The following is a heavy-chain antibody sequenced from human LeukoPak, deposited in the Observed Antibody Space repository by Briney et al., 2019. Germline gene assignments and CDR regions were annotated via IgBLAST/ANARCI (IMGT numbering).Heavy chain of an antibody. CDR2: ISSSGSAI. V-gene: IGHV3-48*03. J-gene: IGHJ3*02. D-gene: IGHD1-26*01. CDR3: ARDQEPDAFDI. Sequence: GGSLRLSCGASGFTVSTYEMNWVRQSPGKGLEWVSYISSSGSAIYYADSVKGRFTISRDNAKNSLYLQMNSLRAEDTAVYYCARDQEPDAFDIWGQGTMATVSS. CDR1: GFTVSTYE.